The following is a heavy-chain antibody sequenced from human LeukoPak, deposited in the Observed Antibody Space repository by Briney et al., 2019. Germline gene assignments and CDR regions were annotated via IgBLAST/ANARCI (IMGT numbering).Heavy chain of an antibody. D-gene: IGHD6-19*01. CDR3: ARYSSGWY. Sequence: PGGSLRLSCAASGFTFTNAWMSWVRQAPGKGLEWVGRIRSKTDGGTADYAAPVKGRFTISRDDSKNTLYLQMNSLKAEDTAVYYCARYSSGWYWGQGTLVTVS. CDR1: GFTFTNAW. V-gene: IGHV3-15*01. J-gene: IGHJ4*02. CDR2: IRSKTDGGTA.